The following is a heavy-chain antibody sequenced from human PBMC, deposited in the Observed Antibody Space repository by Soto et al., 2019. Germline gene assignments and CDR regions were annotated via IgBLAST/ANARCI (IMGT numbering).Heavy chain of an antibody. CDR2: IYYSGST. J-gene: IGHJ6*02. Sequence: SETLSLTCTVSGGSISRGGYYWSWIRQHPGKGLEWIGYIYYSGSTYYNPSLKSRVTISVDTSKNQFSLKLSSVTAADTAVYYCARARGYCSGGSCYRLRYYYYGMDVWGQGTTVTVSS. D-gene: IGHD2-15*01. V-gene: IGHV4-31*03. CDR3: ARARGYCSGGSCYRLRYYYYGMDV. CDR1: GGSISRGGYY.